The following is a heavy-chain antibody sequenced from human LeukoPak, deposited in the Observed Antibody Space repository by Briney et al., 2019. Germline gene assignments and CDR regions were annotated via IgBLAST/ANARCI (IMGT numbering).Heavy chain of an antibody. V-gene: IGHV3-7*03. CDR3: ARDGPAAGLYFDY. Sequence: GGSLRLSCAASGFTFSSYAMSWVRQAPGKGLEWVASIKQDGSEKYYVDSVKGRFTISRDNAKNSLYLQMNGLRAEDTAIYYCARDGPAAGLYFDYWGQGTLVTVSS. D-gene: IGHD6-13*01. CDR2: IKQDGSEK. J-gene: IGHJ4*02. CDR1: GFTFSSYA.